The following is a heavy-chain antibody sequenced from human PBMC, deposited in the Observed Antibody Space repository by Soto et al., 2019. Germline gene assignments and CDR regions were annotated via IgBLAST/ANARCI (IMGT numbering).Heavy chain of an antibody. CDR1: GFTFSSYG. CDR2: ISYDGSNK. J-gene: IGHJ4*02. D-gene: IGHD6-6*01. Sequence: QVQLVESGGGVVQPGRSLRLSCAASGFTFSSYGTHWVRQAPGKGLEWVAVISYDGSNKYYADSVKGRFTISRDNSKNTLYLQMNSLRAEDTAVYYCAKDHEYSSSTVFDYWGQGTLVTVSS. V-gene: IGHV3-30*18. CDR3: AKDHEYSSSTVFDY.